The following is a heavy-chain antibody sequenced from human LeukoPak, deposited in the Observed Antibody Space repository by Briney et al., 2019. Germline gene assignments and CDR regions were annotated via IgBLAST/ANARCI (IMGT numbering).Heavy chain of an antibody. CDR2: IYTIGTT. D-gene: IGHD1-26*01. J-gene: IGHJ5*02. V-gene: IGHV4-4*07. Sequence: KPSETLSPTCPVSSCSISSYYSGWVRQPAGRGRGWIGRIYTIGTTNNNTSLKSRVTMSVDTSKNQFSLKLSSVTAADTAVYYCARAVIVGATCWFDPWGQGTLVTVSS. CDR3: ARAVIVGATCWFDP. CDR1: SCSISSYY.